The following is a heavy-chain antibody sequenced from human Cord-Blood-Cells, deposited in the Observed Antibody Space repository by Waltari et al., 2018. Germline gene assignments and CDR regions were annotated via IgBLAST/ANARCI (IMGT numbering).Heavy chain of an antibody. V-gene: IGHV4-59*01. Sequence: QVQLQESGPGMVKPSETLSLTSTASGGSISINDCTWSPQSPGKGLEWIGYIYYSWSTNYNPSLKSRVTISVDTSKNQFSLKLSSVTAADTAVYYCARDRRDGYNNGFDYWGQGTLVTVSS. J-gene: IGHJ4*02. CDR3: ARDRRDGYNNGFDY. D-gene: IGHD5-12*01. CDR1: GGSISIND. CDR2: IYYSWST.